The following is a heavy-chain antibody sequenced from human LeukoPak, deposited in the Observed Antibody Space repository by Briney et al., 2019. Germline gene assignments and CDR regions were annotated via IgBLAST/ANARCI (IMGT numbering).Heavy chain of an antibody. J-gene: IGHJ4*02. D-gene: IGHD3-10*01. CDR3: AAHYYGTGTSQSDF. Sequence: GGSLGLSCAASGITVADCAMHWVRQAPGKGLEWVSGIHWDADRIAYADSVKGRFAISRDNAKNTLYLQMTNLRPEDTASYYCAAHYYGTGTSQSDFWGQGTLVAVS. CDR1: GITVADCA. CDR2: IHWDADRI. V-gene: IGHV3-9*01.